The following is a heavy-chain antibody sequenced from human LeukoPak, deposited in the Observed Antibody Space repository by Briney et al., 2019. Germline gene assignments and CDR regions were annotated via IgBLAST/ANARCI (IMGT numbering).Heavy chain of an antibody. CDR2: MLFSGTT. CDR3: ARGFSLWSPFDY. Sequence: SQTLSLTCTVSGDSINSGDYYWTWIRQPPGKGLEWIGYMLFSGTTYYNPSLKSRVAISVDTSKNQFSLKLNSMTAADSAVYYCARGFSLWSPFDYWGQGTLVTVSS. D-gene: IGHD3-10*01. J-gene: IGHJ4*02. CDR1: GDSINSGDYY. V-gene: IGHV4-30-4*01.